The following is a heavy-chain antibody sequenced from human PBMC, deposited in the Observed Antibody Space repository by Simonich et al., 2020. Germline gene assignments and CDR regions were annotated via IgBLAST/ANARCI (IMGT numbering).Heavy chain of an antibody. CDR3: ARHAGFAFDI. Sequence: QLQLQESGPGLVKPSEPLSLTCTVSGGSISSSSYYWGWIRQPLGKGLEWIGSIYYSVSTYYNPSRKSRVTISVDTSKNQFYLKLSSVTAADTAVYYCARHAGFAFDIWGQGTMVTVSS. J-gene: IGHJ3*02. D-gene: IGHD6-13*01. CDR2: IYYSVST. CDR1: GGSISSSSYY. V-gene: IGHV4-39*01.